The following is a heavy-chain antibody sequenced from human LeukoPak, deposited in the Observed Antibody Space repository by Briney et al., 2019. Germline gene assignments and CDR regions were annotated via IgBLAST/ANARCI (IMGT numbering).Heavy chain of an antibody. CDR1: GGSFSGYY. Sequence: SETLSLTCAVYGGSFSGYYWSWIRQPPGKGLEWIGEINHSGSTDYNPSLKSRVTISVDKSKNQFSLKLSSVTAADTAVYYCARTGDWSYFDYWGQGTLVTVSS. CDR2: INHSGST. D-gene: IGHD2-21*02. CDR3: ARTGDWSYFDY. V-gene: IGHV4-34*01. J-gene: IGHJ4*02.